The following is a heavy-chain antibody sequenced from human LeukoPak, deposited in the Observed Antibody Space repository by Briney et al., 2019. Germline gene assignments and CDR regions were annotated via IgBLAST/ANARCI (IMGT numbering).Heavy chain of an antibody. Sequence: SETLSLTCAVYGGSFSGYYWSWIRQPPGKGLEWIREINHSGSTNYNPSLKSRVTISVDTSKNQFSLKLSSVTAADTAVYYCARGVYYGSGSYYQYPPEPARLRKFDPWGQGTLVTVSS. J-gene: IGHJ5*02. V-gene: IGHV4-34*01. D-gene: IGHD3-10*01. CDR3: ARGVYYGSGSYYQYPPEPARLRKFDP. CDR1: GGSFSGYY. CDR2: INHSGST.